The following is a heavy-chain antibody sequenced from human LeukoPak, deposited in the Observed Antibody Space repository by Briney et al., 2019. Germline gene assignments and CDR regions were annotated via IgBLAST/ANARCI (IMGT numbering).Heavy chain of an antibody. D-gene: IGHD5-18*01. CDR1: GGSISSGGYY. J-gene: IGHJ5*02. V-gene: IGHV4-31*03. CDR2: IYYSGST. Sequence: PSQTLSLTCTVSGGSISSGGYYWSWIRQHPGKGLEWIGYIYYSGSTYYNPSLKSRVTISVDTSKNQFSLKLSSVTAADTAVYYCARGRSGYSYGYWFDPWGQGTLVTASS. CDR3: ARGRSGYSYGYWFDP.